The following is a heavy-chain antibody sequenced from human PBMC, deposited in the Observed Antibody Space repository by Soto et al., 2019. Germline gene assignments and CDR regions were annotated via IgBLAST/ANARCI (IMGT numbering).Heavy chain of an antibody. D-gene: IGHD3-22*01. CDR2: ISSSSSYI. Sequence: GGSLRLSCAASGFTFSSYSMNWVRQAPGKGLEWVSSISSSSSYIYYADSVKGRFTISRDNAKNSLYLQMNSLRDEDTAVYYCASRYYYDSSGYYYPYYYWGQGTLVTVSS. J-gene: IGHJ4*02. V-gene: IGHV3-21*01. CDR1: GFTFSSYS. CDR3: ASRYYYDSSGYYYPYYY.